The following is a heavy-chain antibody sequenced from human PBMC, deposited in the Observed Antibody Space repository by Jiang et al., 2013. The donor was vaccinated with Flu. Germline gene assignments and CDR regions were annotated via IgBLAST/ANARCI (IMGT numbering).Heavy chain of an antibody. V-gene: IGHV1-69*04. D-gene: IGHD2-2*01. CDR3: ARDRLGDIVVVPAAMFYY. CDR1: GGTFSSYA. CDR2: IIPILGIA. J-gene: IGHJ4*02. Sequence: SCKASGGTFSSYAISWVRQAPGQGLEWMGRIIPILGIANYAQKFQGRVTITADKSTSTAYMELSSLRSEGTAVYYCARDRLGDIVVVPAAMFYYWGQGTLVTVSS.